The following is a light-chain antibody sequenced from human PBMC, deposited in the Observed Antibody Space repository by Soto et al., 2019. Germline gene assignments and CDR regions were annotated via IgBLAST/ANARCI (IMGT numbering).Light chain of an antibody. CDR1: QSVSSN. V-gene: IGKV3-15*01. Sequence: EIVMTQSPATLSVSPGERATLSCRASQSVSSNLGWYQQKPGQAPRLLIYGASTRASGIPARFSGSGSGTECTLTIDSLQSEDFAVYYCQQYNKWPYTFGQGTKLEIK. CDR3: QQYNKWPYT. J-gene: IGKJ2*01. CDR2: GAS.